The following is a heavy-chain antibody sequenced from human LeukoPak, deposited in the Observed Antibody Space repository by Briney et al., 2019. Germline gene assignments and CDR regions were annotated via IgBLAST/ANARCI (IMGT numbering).Heavy chain of an antibody. V-gene: IGHV1-2*02. CDR1: GYTFTGYY. J-gene: IGHJ6*03. CDR2: ISPNSGGT. Sequence: ASVKVSCKASGYTFTGYYMHWVRQAPGQGLEWMGWISPNSGGTNYAQKFQGRVTMTRDTSINTAYMELSRLRSDDTAVYFCARDWGVEARPGYMDVWGKGTTVTVSS. CDR3: ARDWGVEARPGYMDV. D-gene: IGHD6-6*01.